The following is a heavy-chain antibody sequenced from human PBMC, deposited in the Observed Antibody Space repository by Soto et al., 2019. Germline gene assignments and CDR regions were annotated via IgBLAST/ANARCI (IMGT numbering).Heavy chain of an antibody. V-gene: IGHV3-53*01. CDR1: GFTVSSNY. D-gene: IGHD3-3*01. J-gene: IGHJ6*02. CDR3: ARGEGYYDFWSGYYNPYYYGMDV. Sequence: EVQLVESGGGLIQPGGSLRLSCAASGFTVSSNYMSWVRQAPGKGLEWVSVIYSGGSTYYADSVKGRFTISRDNSKNTLDLKRKSRSAEDAAVYYCARGEGYYDFWSGYYNPYYYGMDVWGQGTTVTVS. CDR2: IYSGGST.